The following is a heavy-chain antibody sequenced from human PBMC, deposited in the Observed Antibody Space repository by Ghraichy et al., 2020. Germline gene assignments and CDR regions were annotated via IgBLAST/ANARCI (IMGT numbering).Heavy chain of an antibody. Sequence: SETLSLTCTVSGGSISSGGYYWSWIRQHPGKGLEWIGYIYYSGSTYYNPSLKSRVTISVDTSKNQFSLKLSSVTAADTAVYYCARERFESGSYNYYYYGMDVWGQGTTVTVSS. CDR2: IYYSGST. CDR3: ARERFESGSYNYYYYGMDV. CDR1: GGSISSGGYY. J-gene: IGHJ6*02. V-gene: IGHV4-31*03. D-gene: IGHD1-26*01.